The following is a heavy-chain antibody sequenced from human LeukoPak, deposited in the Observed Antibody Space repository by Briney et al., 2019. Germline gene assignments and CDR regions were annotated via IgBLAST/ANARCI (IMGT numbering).Heavy chain of an antibody. CDR1: GGSISSYY. CDR2: IYYSGST. V-gene: IGHV4-59*08. Sequence: SETLSLTCTVSGGSISSYYWSWIRQPPGKGLEWIGYIYYSGSTNYNPSLKSRVTISVDTSKNQFSLKLSSVTAADTAVYYCARTDILRHDYGDFNWFDPWGQGTLVTVSS. J-gene: IGHJ5*02. CDR3: ARTDILRHDYGDFNWFDP. D-gene: IGHD4-17*01.